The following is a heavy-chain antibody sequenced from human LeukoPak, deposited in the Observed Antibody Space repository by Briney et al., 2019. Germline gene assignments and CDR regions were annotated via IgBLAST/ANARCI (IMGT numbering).Heavy chain of an antibody. CDR3: ARKLYYYDTSPAGWFDP. J-gene: IGHJ5*02. CDR2: ISSSGSTI. D-gene: IGHD3-22*01. CDR1: GFTFSDYY. Sequence: GGSLRLSCAAPGFTFSDYYMSWIRQAPGKGLEWVSYISSSGSTIYYADSVKGRFTISRDNAKNSLFLQISGLRAEDTAVYHCARKLYYYDTSPAGWFDPWGQGTLVTVS. V-gene: IGHV3-11*04.